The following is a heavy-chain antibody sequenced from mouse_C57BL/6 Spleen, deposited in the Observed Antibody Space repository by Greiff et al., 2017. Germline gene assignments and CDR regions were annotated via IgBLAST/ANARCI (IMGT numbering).Heavy chain of an antibody. J-gene: IGHJ1*03. CDR1: GYTFTSYW. D-gene: IGHD1-1*01. Sequence: QVQLQQPGAELVKPGASVKLSCKASGYTFTSYWMHWVKQRPGQGLEWIGMIHPNSGSTNYNEKFKSKATLTVDNSSSTAYMQLSSLTSEDSAVYYCARPTVVAPYWYIDVWGTGTTVTVSS. V-gene: IGHV1-64*01. CDR2: IHPNSGST. CDR3: ARPTVVAPYWYIDV.